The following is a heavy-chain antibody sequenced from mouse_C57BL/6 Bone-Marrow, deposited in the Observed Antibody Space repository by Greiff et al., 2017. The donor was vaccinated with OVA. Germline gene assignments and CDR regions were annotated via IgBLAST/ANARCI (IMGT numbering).Heavy chain of an antibody. CDR3: ARVYSNLWFAY. J-gene: IGHJ3*01. CDR1: GYTFTSYD. Sequence: QVQLQQSGPELVKPGASVKLSCKASGYTFTSYDINWVKQRPGQGLEWIGWIYPRDGSTKYNEKFKSKATLTVDKPSSTAYMQLSSLTSEDSAVYYCARVYSNLWFAYWGQGTLVTVSA. CDR2: IYPRDGST. D-gene: IGHD2-5*01. V-gene: IGHV1-85*01.